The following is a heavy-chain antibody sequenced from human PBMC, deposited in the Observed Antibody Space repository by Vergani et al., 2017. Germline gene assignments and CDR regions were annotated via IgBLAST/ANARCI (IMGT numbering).Heavy chain of an antibody. D-gene: IGHD1-1*01. J-gene: IGHJ4*01. CDR1: GGPFRDSA. CDR3: ARAVAGTTFDV. CDR2: LTPKFGSP. V-gene: IGHV1-69*13. Sequence: QVQLEQSGAEVKKPGSSVTVSCKSSGGPFRDSAITWVRQAPGQGLEWMGGLTPKFGSPNYAQKFQGRVTITADESTNTAYMALRGLRPDDTAVYFCARAVAGTTFDVWGQGSLVTVS.